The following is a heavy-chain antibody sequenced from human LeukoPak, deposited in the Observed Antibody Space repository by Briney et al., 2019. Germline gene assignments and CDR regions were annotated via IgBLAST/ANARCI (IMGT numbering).Heavy chain of an antibody. D-gene: IGHD6-19*01. CDR2: IYYSGTP. V-gene: IGHV4-39*01. J-gene: IGHJ4*02. Sequence: SETLSLTCTVSGGSISSSNHYWGWIRQPPGKGLEWIGTIYYSGTPYYNSSLKTRITVSVDTSKNQFYLRLTSVTAADTAVYYCARLPVAGNFDYWGQGPLVTVSS. CDR3: ARLPVAGNFDY. CDR1: GGSISSSNHY.